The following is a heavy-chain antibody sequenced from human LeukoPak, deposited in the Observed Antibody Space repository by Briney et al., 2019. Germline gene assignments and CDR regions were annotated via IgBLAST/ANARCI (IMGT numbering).Heavy chain of an antibody. V-gene: IGHV1-46*01. CDR2: INPSGGST. D-gene: IGHD4-17*01. CDR1: GYTFTSYY. Sequence: ASVKVSCKASGYTFTSYYMHWVRQAPGQGLEWMGIINPSGGSTSYAQKFQGRVTMTRDTSTSTVYMELSSLRSEDTAVYYCARSSPATVTTLMYYFDYWGQGTLVTVSS. CDR3: ARSSPATVTTLMYYFDY. J-gene: IGHJ4*02.